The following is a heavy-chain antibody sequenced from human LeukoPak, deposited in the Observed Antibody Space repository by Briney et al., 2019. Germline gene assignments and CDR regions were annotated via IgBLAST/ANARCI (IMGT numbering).Heavy chain of an antibody. CDR2: INPNSGGT. Sequence: ASVKVSCKASGYTFTGYYMHWVRQAPGQGLEWMGWINPNSGGTNYAQKFKGRVTMTRDTSISTAYMELSRLRSDDTAVYYCARGVAARTVHNWFDPWGQGTLVTVSS. D-gene: IGHD6-6*01. CDR1: GYTFTGYY. J-gene: IGHJ5*02. V-gene: IGHV1-2*02. CDR3: ARGVAARTVHNWFDP.